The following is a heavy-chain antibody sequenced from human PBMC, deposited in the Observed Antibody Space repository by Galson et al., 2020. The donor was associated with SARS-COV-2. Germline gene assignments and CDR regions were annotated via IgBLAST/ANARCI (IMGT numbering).Heavy chain of an antibody. Sequence: SETLSLTCTVSGASIISSSHYWVWIRQPPGKGLEWIGTVNFRGSTFYNPSLNSRITISVDTSKNQFSLKLSSVTAADTALYARLDSSGYYQHLYYLDSWGQGALVTVSS. CDR2: VNFRGST. D-gene: IGHD3-22*01. V-gene: IGHV4-39*01. CDR3: LDSSGYYQHLYYLDS. CDR1: GASIISSSHY. J-gene: IGHJ4*02.